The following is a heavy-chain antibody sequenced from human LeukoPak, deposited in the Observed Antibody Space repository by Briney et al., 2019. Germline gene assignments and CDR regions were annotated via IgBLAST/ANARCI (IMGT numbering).Heavy chain of an antibody. CDR2: ISGSGGTT. J-gene: IGHJ3*02. Sequence: GGSLRLSCAASGFTFSSYAMSWVRQAPGKGLEWVSAISGSGGTTYYADSVKGRFTISRDNSKNTLHLQMNSLRAEDTAVYYCAKSNGYGLVDIWGQGTMVTVSS. V-gene: IGHV3-23*01. CDR3: AKSNGYGLVDI. D-gene: IGHD3-10*01. CDR1: GFTFSSYA.